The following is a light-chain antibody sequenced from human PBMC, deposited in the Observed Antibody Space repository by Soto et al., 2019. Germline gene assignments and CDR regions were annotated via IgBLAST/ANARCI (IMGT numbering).Light chain of an antibody. CDR1: QSISNY. V-gene: IGKV1-39*01. Sequence: DIQMTQSPSSLAASVVDRVTITCRASQSISNYLNWYQQKPGKAPKLLIFAASNFQSGVPSRFSGSGTGTDFTLTISSLQPEDFAFYSCQQSYSTPITFGQGTRLEI. J-gene: IGKJ5*01. CDR3: QQSYSTPIT. CDR2: AAS.